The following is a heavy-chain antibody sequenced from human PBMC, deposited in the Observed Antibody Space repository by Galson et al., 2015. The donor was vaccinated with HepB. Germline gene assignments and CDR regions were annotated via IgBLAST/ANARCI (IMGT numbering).Heavy chain of an antibody. CDR1: GFTFSSSG. D-gene: IGHD1-26*01. Sequence: SLRLSCAASGFTFSSSGMHWVRQAPGKGLEWVAIIWSDGGNKYYGDSVKGRFTISRDNSKNTMYLEMDSLRVEDTAVYYCAKNNGGKYYRLDHWGQGTLVTVSS. CDR2: IWSDGGNK. CDR3: AKNNGGKYYRLDH. V-gene: IGHV3-33*06. J-gene: IGHJ4*02.